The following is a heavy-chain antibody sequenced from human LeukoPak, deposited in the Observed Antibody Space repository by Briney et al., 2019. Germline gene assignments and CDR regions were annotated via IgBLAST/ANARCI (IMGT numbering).Heavy chain of an antibody. V-gene: IGHV1-69*04. D-gene: IGHD2/OR15-2a*01. CDR2: IIPILGIA. J-gene: IGHJ6*02. CDR3: ARAGSTLSYYYGMDV. CDR1: GGTFSSYA. Sequence: SVKVSCKSSGGTFSSYAISWVRQAPGQGLEWMGRIIPILGIANYAQKFQGRVTITADKSTSTAYMELSSLRSDDTAVYYCARAGSTLSYYYGMDVWGQGTTVTVSS.